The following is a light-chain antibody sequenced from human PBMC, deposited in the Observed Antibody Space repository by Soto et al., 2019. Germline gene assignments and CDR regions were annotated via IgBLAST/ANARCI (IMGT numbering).Light chain of an antibody. CDR1: QSINTY. V-gene: IGKV3-11*01. CDR3: QHRFNWPLT. CDR2: DAA. J-gene: IGKJ4*01. Sequence: EIVLTRSPATLSLSPGEKATLSCRASQSINTYLGWYQQKPGQAPRLLIYDAANRATGVPARFSGSGSGTDFTLTITNLEPEDFAVYYCQHRFNWPLTFGAGTKVDIK.